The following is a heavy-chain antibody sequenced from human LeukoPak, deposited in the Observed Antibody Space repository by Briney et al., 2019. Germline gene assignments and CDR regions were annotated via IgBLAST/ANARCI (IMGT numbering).Heavy chain of an antibody. V-gene: IGHV4-59*01. D-gene: IGHD3-10*01. Sequence: PSETLSLTCTVSGGSISSYYWSWIRQPPGKGLEWIGYIYYSGSTNYNPSLKSRVTISVDTSKNQFSLKLSSVTAADTAVCYCAREAGSFDYWGQGTLVTVSS. J-gene: IGHJ4*02. CDR1: GGSISSYY. CDR2: IYYSGST. CDR3: AREAGSFDY.